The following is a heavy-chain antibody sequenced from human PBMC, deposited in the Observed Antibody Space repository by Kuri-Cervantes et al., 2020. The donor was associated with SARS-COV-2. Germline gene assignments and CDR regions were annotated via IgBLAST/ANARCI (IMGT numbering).Heavy chain of an antibody. V-gene: IGHV4-39*01. Sequence: SETLSLTCAVHGGSFSGLSWGWIRQPPGKGLEWIGSIYYSGSTYYNPSLKSRVTISVDTSKDQFSLKLSSVTAADTAVYYCARHVRPEITIFGVVITADYFDYWGQGTTVTVSS. D-gene: IGHD3-3*01. CDR1: GGSFSGLS. CDR2: IYYSGST. CDR3: ARHVRPEITIFGVVITADYFDY. J-gene: IGHJ4*03.